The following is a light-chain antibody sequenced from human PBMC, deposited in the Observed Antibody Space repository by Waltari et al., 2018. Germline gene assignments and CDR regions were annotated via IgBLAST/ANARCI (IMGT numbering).Light chain of an antibody. V-gene: IGLV2-23*02. Sequence: QSALTQPASVSGSLGQSISISCSGTYSNVGSYDLVSWYHQRPGEAPKPLIYEVLKRPSGISKRFSGSKSGNAASLTISALQPEDEGTYYCCSYASSSPRLIFGGGTELSVL. CDR3: CSYASSSPRLI. CDR1: YSNVGSYDL. CDR2: EVL. J-gene: IGLJ2*01.